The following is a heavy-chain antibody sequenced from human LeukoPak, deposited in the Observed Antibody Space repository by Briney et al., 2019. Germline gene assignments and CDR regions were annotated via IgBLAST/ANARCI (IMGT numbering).Heavy chain of an antibody. CDR1: GFTFSGSA. D-gene: IGHD3-22*01. CDR2: IRSKANSYAT. V-gene: IGHV3-73*01. J-gene: IGHJ3*02. Sequence: GGSLKLSCAASGFTFSGSAMHWVRQASGKGLEWVGRIRSKANSYATAYAASVKGRFTISRDDSKNTAYLQVNSLKTEDTAMYYCTRRPLTYYYDSSGYDDAFDIWGQGTMVTVSS. CDR3: TRRPLTYYYDSSGYDDAFDI.